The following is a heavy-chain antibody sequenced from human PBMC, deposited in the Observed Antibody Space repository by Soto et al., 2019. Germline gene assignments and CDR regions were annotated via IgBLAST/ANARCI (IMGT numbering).Heavy chain of an antibody. D-gene: IGHD1-1*01. CDR2: ISSSSSYI. V-gene: IGHV3-21*01. J-gene: IGHJ6*02. CDR3: ARDKRAGRNEFYGMDV. CDR1: GFTFSSYS. Sequence: EVQLVESGGGLVKPGGSLRLSCAASGFTFSSYSMNWVRQAPGKGLEWVSSISSSSSYIYYADSVKGRFTISRDNAKNSRYMQMNSLRAEDTGVYYCARDKRAGRNEFYGMDVWGQGTTVTVSS.